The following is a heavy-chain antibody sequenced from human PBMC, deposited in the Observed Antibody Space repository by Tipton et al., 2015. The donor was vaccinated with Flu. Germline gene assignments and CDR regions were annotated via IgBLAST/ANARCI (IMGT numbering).Heavy chain of an antibody. Sequence: TLSLTCAVYGGSFSGYYWSWIRQPPGKGLEWIGSIYHSGSTYYNPSLKSRVTISVDTSKNQFSLKLSSVTAADTAVYYCASAKQWLVPGFDYWGQGTLVTVSS. J-gene: IGHJ4*02. D-gene: IGHD6-19*01. V-gene: IGHV4-34*01. CDR2: IYHSGST. CDR3: ASAKQWLVPGFDY. CDR1: GGSFSGYY.